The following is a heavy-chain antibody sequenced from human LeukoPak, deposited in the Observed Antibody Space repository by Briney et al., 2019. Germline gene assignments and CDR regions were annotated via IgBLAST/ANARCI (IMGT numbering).Heavy chain of an antibody. D-gene: IGHD3-9*01. CDR3: AKPGVTGYYYFDY. V-gene: IGHV3-30*18. CDR1: GFTFSSYG. CDR2: ISYDGSNK. J-gene: IGHJ4*02. Sequence: GRSLRLSCAASGFTFSSYGMHWVRQAPGKGLEWVAVISYDGSNKYYADSVKGLFTISRDNSKNTLYLQMNSLRAEDTAVYYCAKPGVTGYYYFDYWGQGTLVTVSS.